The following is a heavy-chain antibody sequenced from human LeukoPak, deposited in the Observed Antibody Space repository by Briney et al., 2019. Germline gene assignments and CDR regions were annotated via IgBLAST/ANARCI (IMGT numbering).Heavy chain of an antibody. J-gene: IGHJ4*02. CDR3: ALDYYDSSGYYDANPFFDY. CDR1: GFTISSNY. D-gene: IGHD3-22*01. CDR2: IYSGGST. Sequence: GGSLRLSCAASGFTISSNYMSWVRQAPGKGLEWVSVIYSGGSTYYPDSVKGRFTISRDNSKNTLYLQMNSLRADDTAVYYCALDYYDSSGYYDANPFFDYWGQGTLVTVSS. V-gene: IGHV3-66*01.